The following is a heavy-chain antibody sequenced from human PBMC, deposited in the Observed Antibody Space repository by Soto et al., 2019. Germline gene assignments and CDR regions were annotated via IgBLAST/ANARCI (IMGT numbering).Heavy chain of an antibody. D-gene: IGHD1-26*01. Sequence: SETLSLTGNVSGGSIRSYYWSWVRQPAGKPLEWIGRIYTSGSTNYNPSLKSRVSMSVDTSKNQFSLEVTSVTAADTAVYYCAREGASGFGMDVWGQGTTVTVSS. V-gene: IGHV4-4*07. J-gene: IGHJ6*02. CDR1: GGSIRSYY. CDR3: AREGASGFGMDV. CDR2: IYTSGST.